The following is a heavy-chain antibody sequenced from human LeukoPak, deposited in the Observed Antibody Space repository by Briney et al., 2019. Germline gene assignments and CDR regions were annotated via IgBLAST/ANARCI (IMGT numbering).Heavy chain of an antibody. CDR2: ISGSGSST. Sequence: GGSPRLSCAASGFTFSNYAMSWVRQAPGKGLEWVSAISGSGSSTYYADSVKGRFTISRDNSKNMLYLQMDSLRGEDSAVYYCAKDPPRGSGNAFDIWGQGTRVTVSS. D-gene: IGHD2-15*01. CDR3: AKDPPRGSGNAFDI. V-gene: IGHV3-23*01. J-gene: IGHJ3*02. CDR1: GFTFSNYA.